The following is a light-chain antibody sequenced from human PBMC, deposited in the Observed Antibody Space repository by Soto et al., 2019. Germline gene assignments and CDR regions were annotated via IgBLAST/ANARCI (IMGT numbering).Light chain of an antibody. CDR1: SSDVGGYNY. J-gene: IGLJ3*02. CDR2: DVT. Sequence: SALTQPRSVSGSPGQSVTISCTGTSSDVGGYNYVSWYQQHPGKAPKVMIYDVTKRPSGVPDRFSGSKSGNTASLTIFGLQAEDEADYYCCSYAGSYTYWVFGGGTKLTVL. CDR3: CSYAGSYTYWV. V-gene: IGLV2-11*01.